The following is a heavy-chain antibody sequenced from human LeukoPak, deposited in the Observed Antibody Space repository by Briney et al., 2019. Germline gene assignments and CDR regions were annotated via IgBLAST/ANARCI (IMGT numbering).Heavy chain of an antibody. J-gene: IGHJ5*02. Sequence: PSETLSLTCTVSGGSVSSYYWSWIRQPPGKGLEWIGYMYYSGSTNYNPSLKSRVTISIDTSKNQFSLKLSSVTAADTAVYYCVSYYDILTNNWFDPWGQGTLVTVSS. CDR1: GGSVSSYY. D-gene: IGHD3-9*01. V-gene: IGHV4-59*02. CDR3: VSYYDILTNNWFDP. CDR2: MYYSGST.